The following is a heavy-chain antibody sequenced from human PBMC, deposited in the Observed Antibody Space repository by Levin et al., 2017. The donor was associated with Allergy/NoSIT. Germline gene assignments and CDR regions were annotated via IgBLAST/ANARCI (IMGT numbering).Heavy chain of an antibody. CDR2: INPSGGST. V-gene: IGHV1-46*01. CDR1: GYTFTSYY. CDR3: ARDNERYCSGGSCPETERKNWFDP. J-gene: IGHJ5*02. D-gene: IGHD2-15*01. Sequence: GESLKISCKASGYTFTSYYMHWVRQAPGQGLEWMRIINPSGGSTSYAQKFQGRVTMTRDTSTSTVYMELSSLRSEDTAVYYCARDNERYCSGGSCPETERKNWFDPWGQGTLVTVSS.